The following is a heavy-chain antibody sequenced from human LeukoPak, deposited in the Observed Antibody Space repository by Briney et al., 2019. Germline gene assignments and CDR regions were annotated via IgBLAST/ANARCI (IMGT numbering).Heavy chain of an antibody. J-gene: IGHJ4*02. CDR3: AREGWDYYDSSGLDY. Sequence: PGGSLRLSCAASGFTFSSYSMNWVRQAPGKGLEWVSSISSSSSYIYYADSVKGRFTISRDNAKNSLYLQMNSLRAEDTAVYYCAREGWDYYDSSGLDYWGQGTLVTVSS. CDR2: ISSSSSYI. D-gene: IGHD3-22*01. V-gene: IGHV3-21*01. CDR1: GFTFSSYS.